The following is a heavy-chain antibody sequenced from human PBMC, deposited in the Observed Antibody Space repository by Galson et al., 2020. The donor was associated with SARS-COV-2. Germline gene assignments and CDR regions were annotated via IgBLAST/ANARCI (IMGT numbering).Heavy chain of an antibody. CDR1: GFTFSSYA. CDR3: ARGPGYSYGPDC. V-gene: IGHV3-30*04. J-gene: IGHJ4*02. CDR2: ISYDGSNK. D-gene: IGHD5-18*01. Sequence: GESLKISCAASGFTFSSYAMHWVRQAPGKGLEWVAVISYDGSNKYYADSVKGRFTISRDNSKNTLYLQMNSLRAEDTAVYYCARGPGYSYGPDCWGQGTLVTVSS.